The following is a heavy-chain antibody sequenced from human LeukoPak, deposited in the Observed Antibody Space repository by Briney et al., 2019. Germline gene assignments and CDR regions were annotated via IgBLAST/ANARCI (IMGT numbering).Heavy chain of an antibody. CDR3: ARGPQADTAMVISYYYGMDV. Sequence: SETLSLTCTVSGGSISSYYWSWIRQPPGKGLEWIGYIYYSGSTNYNPSLKGRVTISVDTSKNQFSLKLSSVTAADTAVYYCARGPQADTAMVISYYYGMDVWGQGTTVTVSS. CDR2: IYYSGST. V-gene: IGHV4-59*12. D-gene: IGHD5-18*01. CDR1: GGSISSYY. J-gene: IGHJ6*02.